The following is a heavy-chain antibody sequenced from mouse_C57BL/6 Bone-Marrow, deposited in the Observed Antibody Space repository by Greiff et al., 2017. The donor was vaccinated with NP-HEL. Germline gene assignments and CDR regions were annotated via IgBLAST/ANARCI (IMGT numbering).Heavy chain of an antibody. J-gene: IGHJ3*01. CDR1: GFTFSSYG. CDR2: ISSGGSYT. V-gene: IGHV5-6*02. D-gene: IGHD1-1*02. Sequence: EVMLVESGGDLVKPGGSLKLSCAASGFTFSSYGMSWVRQTPDKRLEWVATISSGGSYTYYPDSVKGRFTISIDNDKNTLYLQMRSLKSEDAAMYYYERHRRGFYYGGGYLAWFADWGKGTLVTVSA. CDR3: ERHRRGFYYGGGYLAWFAD.